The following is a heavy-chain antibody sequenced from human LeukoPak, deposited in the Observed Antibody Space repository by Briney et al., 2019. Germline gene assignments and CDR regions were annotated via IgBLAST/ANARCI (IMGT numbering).Heavy chain of an antibody. J-gene: IGHJ4*02. Sequence: SETLSLTCAVYGGSFSGYYWSWIRQPPGKGLEWIGEINHSGSTNYNPSLKSRVTISVDTSKNQFSLKLISVTAADTAVYYCARATVTTNTFFDYWGQGTLVTVSS. V-gene: IGHV4-34*01. CDR3: ARATVTTNTFFDY. D-gene: IGHD4-17*01. CDR2: INHSGST. CDR1: GGSFSGYY.